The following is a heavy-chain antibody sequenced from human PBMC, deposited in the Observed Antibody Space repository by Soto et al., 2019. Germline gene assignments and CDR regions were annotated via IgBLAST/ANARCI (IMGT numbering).Heavy chain of an antibody. Sequence: GGSLRLSCAASGFTFSSYAMSWVRQAPGKGQEWVSAISGSGGSTYYADSVKGRFTISRDNSKNTLYLQMNSLRAEDTAVYYFAKDWFGEGRTWAFEMRGQGTMVTV. CDR3: AKDWFGEGRTWAFEM. CDR1: GFTFSSYA. J-gene: IGHJ3*02. V-gene: IGHV3-23*01. CDR2: ISGSGGST. D-gene: IGHD3-3*01.